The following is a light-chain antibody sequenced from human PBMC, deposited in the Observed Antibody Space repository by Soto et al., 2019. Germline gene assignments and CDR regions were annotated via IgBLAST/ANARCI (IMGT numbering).Light chain of an antibody. Sequence: QSVLTQPASVSGSPGQSITISFTGSSSDIGGYNFVSWYQQHPGKAPKLVVYEVTYRPSGVSNRFSGSKSANTASLTISGLQSEDEADYYCASYTTSATWVFGGGTKVTVL. V-gene: IGLV2-14*01. CDR1: SSDIGGYNF. CDR2: EVT. J-gene: IGLJ3*02. CDR3: ASYTTSATWV.